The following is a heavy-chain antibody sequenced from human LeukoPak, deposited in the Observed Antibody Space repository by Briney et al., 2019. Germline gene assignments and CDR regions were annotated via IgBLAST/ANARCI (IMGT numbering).Heavy chain of an antibody. CDR1: GYTFTSYA. D-gene: IGHD6-13*01. Sequence: ASVKVSCKASGYTFTSYAMHWVRQAPGQRLEWMGWINAGNGNTKYSQKFQGRVTNTRDTSASTAYMELSSLRSEDTAVYYCATAYLSSSWYSPLFDYWGQGTLVTVSS. CDR3: ATAYLSSSWYSPLFDY. J-gene: IGHJ4*02. V-gene: IGHV1-3*01. CDR2: INAGNGNT.